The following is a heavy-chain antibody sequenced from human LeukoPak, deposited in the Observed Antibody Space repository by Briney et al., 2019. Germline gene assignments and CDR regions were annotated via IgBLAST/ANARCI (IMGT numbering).Heavy chain of an antibody. V-gene: IGHV4-59*01. J-gene: IGHJ3*02. Sequence: PSETLSLTCTVSGGSISGFYWNWIRQPPGKGLEWIGYVYYSGNTNYNPSLKSRVTISVDTSKKQFSLKLSSVTAADTAVYYCARGGHTIFGVAIDAFDIWGQGTMVTVSS. CDR1: GGSISGFY. CDR3: ARGGHTIFGVAIDAFDI. D-gene: IGHD3-3*01. CDR2: VYYSGNT.